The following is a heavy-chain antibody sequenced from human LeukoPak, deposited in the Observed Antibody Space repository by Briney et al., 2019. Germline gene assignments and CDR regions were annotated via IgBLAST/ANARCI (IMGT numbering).Heavy chain of an antibody. V-gene: IGHV3-9*01. CDR3: AKVRGGSSSRAYYFDY. CDR1: GFTFDDYA. J-gene: IGHJ4*02. Sequence: SGGSLRLSCAASGFTFDDYAMHWVRQAPGKGLEWVSGISWNSGSMGYADSVKGRFTISRDNAKNSLYLQMNSLRAEDTALYYCAKVRGGSSSRAYYFDYWGQGTLVTVSS. CDR2: ISWNSGSM. D-gene: IGHD6-6*01.